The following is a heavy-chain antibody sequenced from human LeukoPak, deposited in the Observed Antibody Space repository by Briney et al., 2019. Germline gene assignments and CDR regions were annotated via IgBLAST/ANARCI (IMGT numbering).Heavy chain of an antibody. Sequence: GGSLRLYCAAYGFTFGSYSMNWVRKATGKGLAWASSTSSSSSYIYYADSVKGRFTISRDNAKNSLYLQMNSLRAEDTAVYYCARDTMITFGGVIVPFDYWGQGTLVTVSS. V-gene: IGHV3-21*01. J-gene: IGHJ4*02. D-gene: IGHD3-16*02. CDR3: ARDTMITFGGVIVPFDY. CDR2: TSSSSSYI. CDR1: GFTFGSYS.